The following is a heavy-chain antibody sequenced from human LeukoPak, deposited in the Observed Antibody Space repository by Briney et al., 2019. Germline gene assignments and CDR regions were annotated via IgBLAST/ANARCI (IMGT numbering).Heavy chain of an antibody. Sequence: PGGSLRLSCAASGFTFSSYWMHWVRQAPGKGLVWVSRIKSDGSTTNYADSVKGRFTISRDNAKNTLYLQINSLRAEDTAVYYCARVVDTHFDYWGQGTVVSLSS. V-gene: IGHV3-74*01. CDR1: GFTFSSYW. D-gene: IGHD5-18*01. J-gene: IGHJ4*02. CDR3: ARVVDTHFDY. CDR2: IKSDGSTT.